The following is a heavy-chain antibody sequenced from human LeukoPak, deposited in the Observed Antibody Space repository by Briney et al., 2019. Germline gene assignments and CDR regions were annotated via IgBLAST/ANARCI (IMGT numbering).Heavy chain of an antibody. CDR1: GGSISNLDYY. V-gene: IGHV4-61*02. CDR3: AGRGSSSGTFDV. D-gene: IGHD2-2*01. Sequence: SETLSLTCTVSGGSISNLDYYWTWIRQPAGKRLEWIGRIYTSGGTSYNPSLKSRVTMLVDKSKNQFSLNLASLTAADTALYYCAGRGSSSGTFDVWGPGTFVTVSS. J-gene: IGHJ3*01. CDR2: IYTSGGT.